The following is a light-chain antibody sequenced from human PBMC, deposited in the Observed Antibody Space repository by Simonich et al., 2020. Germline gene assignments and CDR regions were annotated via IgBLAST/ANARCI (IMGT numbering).Light chain of an antibody. J-gene: IGLJ3*02. CDR2: EDN. CDR3: QSYDSSIWV. CDR1: SGSIASNY. V-gene: IGLV6-57*03. Sequence: NFMLTQPHSVSESPGKTVTISCTRSSGSIASNYVQWYQQRPGSAPPTVIYEDNQRPSGGPDRFSGSIDSSSNSASLTISGLKTEDEADYYCQSYDSSIWVFGGGTKLTVL.